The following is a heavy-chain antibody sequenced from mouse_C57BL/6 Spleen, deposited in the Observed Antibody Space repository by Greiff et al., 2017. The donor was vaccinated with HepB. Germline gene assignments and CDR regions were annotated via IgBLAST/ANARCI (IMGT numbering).Heavy chain of an antibody. D-gene: IGHD1-1*01. CDR2: IHPSDSDT. Sequence: QVHVKQPGAELVKPGASVKVSCKASGYTFTSYWMHWVKQRPGQGLEWIGRIHPSDSDTNYNQKFKGKATLTVDKSSSTAYMQLSSLTSEDSAVYYCAIRDYDGVYYAMDYWGQGTSVTVSS. J-gene: IGHJ4*01. CDR3: AIRDYDGVYYAMDY. CDR1: GYTFTSYW. V-gene: IGHV1-74*01.